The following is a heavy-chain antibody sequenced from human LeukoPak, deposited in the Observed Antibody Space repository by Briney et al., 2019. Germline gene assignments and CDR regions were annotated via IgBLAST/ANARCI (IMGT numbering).Heavy chain of an antibody. CDR2: VYTGGST. CDR1: GFTVSSNY. V-gene: IGHV3-53*01. J-gene: IGHJ4*01. D-gene: IGHD5-12*01. CDR3: ARARQMGDSGYDTVDY. Sequence: PGGSLTPASAASGFTVSSNYISWVRQAPGKGLEWVSVVYTGGSTYYADSVKGRFTISRDNSKNTLYLQMNSLRAEDTAVYYCARARQMGDSGYDTVDYCGDGDLVTVSS.